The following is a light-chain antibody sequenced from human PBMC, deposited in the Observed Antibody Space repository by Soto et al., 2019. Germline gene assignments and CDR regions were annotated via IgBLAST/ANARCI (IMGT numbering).Light chain of an antibody. V-gene: IGKV1-39*01. J-gene: IGKJ5*01. Sequence: DIHMTQSPSTLYASIGARVTITSRASQSISNYLNWYQQRLGKAPKLLIFGASTLQSGVPPRFSGSGSGTEFTLTISGLQPEDFATYYCQQSYTTPPITFGQGTLLEI. CDR3: QQSYTTPPIT. CDR1: QSISNY. CDR2: GAS.